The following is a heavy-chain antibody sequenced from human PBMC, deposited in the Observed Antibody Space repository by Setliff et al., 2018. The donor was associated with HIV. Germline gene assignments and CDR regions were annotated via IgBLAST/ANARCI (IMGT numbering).Heavy chain of an antibody. Sequence: SVKVSCKASGGTFSSYGNNWVRQAPGQGLEWMGRIIPRFDITNYPQKFQGRVRLTADKSTSTAYLELSSLRSEDTAVYYCAAARLLNDYRDPGAYYFDFWGQGTLVTVSS. CDR2: IIPRFDIT. CDR1: GGTFSSYG. J-gene: IGHJ4*02. CDR3: AAARLLNDYRDPGAYYFDF. V-gene: IGHV1-69*04. D-gene: IGHD4-4*01.